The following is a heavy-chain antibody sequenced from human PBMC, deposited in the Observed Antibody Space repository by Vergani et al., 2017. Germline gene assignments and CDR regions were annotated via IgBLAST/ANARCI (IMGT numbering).Heavy chain of an antibody. CDR3: AGDYYGSGGTGLSRGVNWFDP. V-gene: IGHV4-61*02. Sequence: QVQLQESGPGLVKPSQTLSLTCTVSGGYISSGSYYWPWIRQPAGKGLEWIGRIYTTGSTNYNPSLKSRVTISIDTPKKQFSLKLSSVTAADTAVYYCAGDYYGSGGTGLSRGVNWFDPWGQGTLLTVSS. J-gene: IGHJ5*02. CDR1: GGYISSGSYY. CDR2: IYTTGST. D-gene: IGHD3-10*01.